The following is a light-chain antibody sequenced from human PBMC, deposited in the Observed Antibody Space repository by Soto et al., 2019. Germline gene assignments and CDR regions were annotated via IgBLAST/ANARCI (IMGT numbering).Light chain of an antibody. J-gene: IGKJ2*01. CDR2: AAS. CDR3: LQYGTSPPYT. CDR1: QTVYSSD. Sequence: EIVLTQSTGTLSLSPGESATLSCRASQTVYSSDLGWYQQKPGQAPRLLIYAASSRATGIPGRFSGSGSGTDFTLTISRLEPEDFAVYYCLQYGTSPPYTFGQGTKLEIK. V-gene: IGKV3-20*01.